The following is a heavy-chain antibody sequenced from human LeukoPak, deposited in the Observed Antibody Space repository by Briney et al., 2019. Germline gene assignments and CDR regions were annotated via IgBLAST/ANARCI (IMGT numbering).Heavy chain of an antibody. CDR2: INPSGGST. D-gene: IGHD1-1*01. V-gene: IGHV1-46*01. J-gene: IGHJ3*02. Sequence: ASVKVSCKASRYTFTGYYMHWVRQAPGQGLEWMGIINPSGGSTGYAQKFQGRVTMTRDMSTSTIYMELSSLRSEDTAVYYCAREFVTKAFDIWGQGTMVTVSS. CDR3: AREFVTKAFDI. CDR1: RYTFTGYY.